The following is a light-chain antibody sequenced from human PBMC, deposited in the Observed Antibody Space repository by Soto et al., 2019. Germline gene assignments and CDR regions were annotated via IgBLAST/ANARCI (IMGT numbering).Light chain of an antibody. CDR2: EGS. V-gene: IGLV2-23*01. J-gene: IGLJ3*02. CDR1: SSDVGSYNL. Sequence: QSALTQPASVSGSPGQSITISCTGTSSDVGSYNLVSWYQQHSGKAPKLMIYEGSKRPSGVSNRFSGSRSGNTASLTISGLQAEDEADYYCCSYAGSTTWVFVGGTKLTVL. CDR3: CSYAGSTTWV.